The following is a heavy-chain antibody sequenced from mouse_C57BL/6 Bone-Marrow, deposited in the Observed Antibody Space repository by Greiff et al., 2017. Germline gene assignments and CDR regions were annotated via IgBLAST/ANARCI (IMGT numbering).Heavy chain of an antibody. D-gene: IGHD1-1*01. Sequence: QVQLQQPGTELEKPGASVKLSCKASGYTFTSYWMHWVKQRPGQGLEWIGNINPSNGGTNYNEKFKSKATLTVDKSSSTAYMQLSSLTSEDSAVYYCARGTTVVYWYFDVWGTGTTVTVSS. CDR3: ARGTTVVYWYFDV. V-gene: IGHV1-53*01. J-gene: IGHJ1*03. CDR1: GYTFTSYW. CDR2: INPSNGGT.